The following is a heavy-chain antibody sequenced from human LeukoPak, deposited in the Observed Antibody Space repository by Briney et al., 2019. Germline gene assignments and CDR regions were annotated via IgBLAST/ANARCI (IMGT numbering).Heavy chain of an antibody. CDR1: GFTFSSYG. D-gene: IGHD6-13*01. CDR2: IWYDGSNK. Sequence: GGSLRLSCAASGFTFSSYGMHWVRQAPGKGLEWVAVIWYDGSNKYYADSVEGRFTISRDNSKNTLYLQMNSLRAEDTAVYYCAREFGGWGSSWKTYYYYGMDVWGQGTTVTVSS. CDR3: AREFGGWGSSWKTYYYYGMDV. J-gene: IGHJ6*02. V-gene: IGHV3-33*01.